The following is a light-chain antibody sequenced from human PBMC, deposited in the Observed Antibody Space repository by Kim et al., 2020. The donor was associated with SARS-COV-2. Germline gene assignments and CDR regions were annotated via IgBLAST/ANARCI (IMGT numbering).Light chain of an antibody. CDR1: QSVAIS. V-gene: IGKV3-11*01. J-gene: IGKJ2*04. CDR3: QQRSIWPPGS. CDR2: DAS. Sequence: LSPGERATLSCRASQSVAISLAWYQQKPGQAPRLLIYDASNRATGIPARFSGSGSGTDFTLTISSLEPEDFAVYYCQQRSIWPPGSFGQGTKLEIK.